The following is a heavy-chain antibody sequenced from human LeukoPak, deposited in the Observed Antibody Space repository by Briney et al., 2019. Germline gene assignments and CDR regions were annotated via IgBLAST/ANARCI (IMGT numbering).Heavy chain of an antibody. CDR3: TRGAYPLYFFDS. V-gene: IGHV3-43*01. CDR2: INWDSSKI. J-gene: IGHJ4*02. Sequence: GGSLRLSCAASGFSLEDYTMHWVRQAPGKGLEWVALINWDSSKIFYGDSVEGRFTISRDNSKNSLSIQLNSLTPEDTAFYYCTRGAYPLYFFDSWGPGTLVTVSS. CDR1: GFSLEDYT.